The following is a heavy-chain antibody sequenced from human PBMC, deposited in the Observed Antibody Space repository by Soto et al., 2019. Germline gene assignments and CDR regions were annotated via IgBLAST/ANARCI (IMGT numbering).Heavy chain of an antibody. J-gene: IGHJ6*03. CDR1: GGTFSSYT. D-gene: IGHD3-9*01. Sequence: QVQLVQSGAEVKKPGSSVKVSCKASGGTFSSYTISWVRQAPGQGLEWMGRIIPILGIANYAQKFQGRVTITADKSTSSAYMELSSLRSEDTAVYYCARGKPDTYHYYLDVWGKGTTVTVSS. CDR3: ARGKPDTYHYYLDV. V-gene: IGHV1-69*02. CDR2: IIPILGIA.